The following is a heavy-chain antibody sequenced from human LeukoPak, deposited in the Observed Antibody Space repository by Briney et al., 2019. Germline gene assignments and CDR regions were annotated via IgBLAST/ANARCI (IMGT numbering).Heavy chain of an antibody. CDR3: AKDRAGTPWAD. Sequence: PGGSLRLSCAASGFTFTTYSMTWVRQAPGKRQERVSSINPGGVSRYYADSVRGRFTISSDNSENTVSLQMNSLRTDDTAMYYCAKDRAGTPWADWGQGTLVTVSS. D-gene: IGHD1-1*01. V-gene: IGHV3-23*01. J-gene: IGHJ4*02. CDR1: GFTFTTYS. CDR2: INPGGVSR.